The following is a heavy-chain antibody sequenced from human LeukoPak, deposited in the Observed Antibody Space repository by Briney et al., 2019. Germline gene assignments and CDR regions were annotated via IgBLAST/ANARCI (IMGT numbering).Heavy chain of an antibody. D-gene: IGHD4-23*01. CDR1: GYTFTSYY. Sequence: ASVKVSCXASGYTFTSYYMHWVRQAPGQGLEWMGIINPSGGSTSYAQKFQGRVTMTRDTSTSTVYMELSSLRSEDTAVYYCARDGGDYGGNSDAFDIWGQGTMVTVSS. V-gene: IGHV1-46*01. CDR3: ARDGGDYGGNSDAFDI. J-gene: IGHJ3*02. CDR2: INPSGGST.